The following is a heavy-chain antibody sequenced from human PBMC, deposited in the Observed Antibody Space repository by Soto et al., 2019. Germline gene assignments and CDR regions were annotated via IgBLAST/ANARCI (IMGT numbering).Heavy chain of an antibody. CDR3: VRGTAY. J-gene: IGHJ4*02. Sequence: QVPLIQSGTEVKKPGASVKVSCKASGSTFTSHYFHWVRQAPGQGLEWMGVINPSDGTTNYAQKFQGRVTVTRDTSTSTVDMDLSSLRSEDTAVYYCVRGTAYWGQGTLVIVSS. CDR2: INPSDGTT. CDR1: GSTFTSHY. V-gene: IGHV1-46*01.